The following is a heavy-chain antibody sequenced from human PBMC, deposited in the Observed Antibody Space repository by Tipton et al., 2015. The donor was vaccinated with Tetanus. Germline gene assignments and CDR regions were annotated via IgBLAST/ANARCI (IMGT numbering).Heavy chain of an antibody. Sequence: GSLRLSCVASGFTFEDHTMHWVRQAPGKGLEWVAVVTWDGGSTFYADSVQGRFTISRDNSKNSLFLQMSSLRTEDTALYYCVRGTNGLGPRGQGTPVTVSS. CDR2: VTWDGGST. J-gene: IGHJ5*02. D-gene: IGHD3-16*01. V-gene: IGHV3-43*01. CDR1: GFTFEDHT. CDR3: VRGTNGLGP.